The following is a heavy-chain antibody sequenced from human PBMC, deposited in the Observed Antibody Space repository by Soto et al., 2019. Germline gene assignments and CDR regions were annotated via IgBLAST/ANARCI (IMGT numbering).Heavy chain of an antibody. CDR1: GYTFTSYD. D-gene: IGHD3-3*01. V-gene: IGHV1-8*01. J-gene: IGHJ6*02. CDR2: MNPNSDNT. CDR3: ARGGPAVWYYDFWSGSAETYYYYYYGMDV. Sequence: GASVKVSCKASGYTFTSYDINWVRQATGQGLEWMGWMNPNSDNTGYAQKFQGRVTMTRNTSISTAYMELSSLRSEDTAVYYCARGGPAVWYYDFWSGSAETYYYYYYGMDVWGQGTTVTVSS.